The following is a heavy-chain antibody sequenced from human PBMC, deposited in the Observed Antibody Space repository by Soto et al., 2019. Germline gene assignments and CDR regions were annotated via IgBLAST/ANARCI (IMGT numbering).Heavy chain of an antibody. D-gene: IGHD3-22*01. J-gene: IGHJ4*02. CDR1: GFTLTSYW. CDR3: ARDPEGDYYDSSGTTIDC. Sequence: EVQLVESGGGLVQPGGSLRLSCAASGFTLTSYWMHWVRQAPGKGLVWVSRINSDGSSTSYADSVKGRFTISRDNAKNTLYLQMNSLRADDTAVYYCARDPEGDYYDSSGTTIDCWDQGTLVTVSS. CDR2: INSDGSST. V-gene: IGHV3-74*01.